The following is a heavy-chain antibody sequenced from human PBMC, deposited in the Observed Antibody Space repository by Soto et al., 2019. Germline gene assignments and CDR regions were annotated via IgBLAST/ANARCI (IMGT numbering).Heavy chain of an antibody. CDR3: ARYGSGSYYPTTFDY. D-gene: IGHD3-10*01. CDR2: IYYSGST. CDR1: GGSISSSGYN. V-gene: IGHV4-31*01. Sequence: QVQLQESGPGLVKPSQTLSLTCTVSGGSISSSGYNWSWIRQHPGKGLEWIGYIYYSGSTSYNPSLKSQVTISVDTPQNQFALKLSSATAADTAVYFCARYGSGSYYPTTFDYWCQGTLVTVSS. J-gene: IGHJ4*02.